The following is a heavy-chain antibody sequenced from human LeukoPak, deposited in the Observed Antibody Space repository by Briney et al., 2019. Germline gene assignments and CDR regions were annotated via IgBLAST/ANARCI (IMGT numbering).Heavy chain of an antibody. CDR2: ISSSGSDT. V-gene: IGHV3-21*01. CDR1: GFTFSSYR. Sequence: KPGGSLRLSCAASGFTFSSYRLNWVRQAPGKGLEWVSSISSSGSDTYYADSMKGRFTISRDNAKKSLYLQMNSLRVEDTAVYYCARDSSFDYWGQGTLVTVSS. CDR3: ARDSSFDY. J-gene: IGHJ4*02. D-gene: IGHD6-13*01.